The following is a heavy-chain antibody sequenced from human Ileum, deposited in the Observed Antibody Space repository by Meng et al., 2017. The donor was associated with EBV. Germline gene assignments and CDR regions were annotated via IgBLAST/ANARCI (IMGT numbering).Heavy chain of an antibody. CDR2: IHHSGTT. J-gene: IGHJ4*02. Sequence: VQLQGPGPGLVKPSGTLSLTCALSGDSISSNNWWSWVRQSPGKGLEWIAEIHHSGTTTYNPSLKSRVTTSVDKSENHFSLKLTSVTAADTAVYYCARGSDYVWGIWGQGTLVTVSS. D-gene: IGHD3-16*01. CDR3: ARGSDYVWGI. CDR1: GDSISSNNW. V-gene: IGHV4-4*02.